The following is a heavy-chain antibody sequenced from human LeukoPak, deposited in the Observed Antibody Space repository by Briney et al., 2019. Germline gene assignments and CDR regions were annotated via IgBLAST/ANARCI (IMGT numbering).Heavy chain of an antibody. CDR3: ARDRCSSTSCRSRDY. CDR1: GGSISSYY. Sequence: PSETLSLTCTVSGGSISSYYWSWIRQPAGKGLEWIGRIYTSGCTNYNPSLKSRVTMSVDTSKNQFSLKLSSVTAADTAVYYCARDRCSSTSCRSRDYWGQGTLVTVSS. J-gene: IGHJ4*02. D-gene: IGHD2-2*01. CDR2: IYTSGCT. V-gene: IGHV4-4*07.